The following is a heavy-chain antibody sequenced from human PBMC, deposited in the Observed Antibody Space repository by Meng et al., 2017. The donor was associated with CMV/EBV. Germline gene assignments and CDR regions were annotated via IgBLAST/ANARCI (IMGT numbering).Heavy chain of an antibody. V-gene: IGHV3-30*02. Sequence: GESLKISCAASGFTFSSYGMHWVRQAPGKGLEWVASIRYDGSNKYYADSVKGRFTISRDNSKNTLYLQMNSLRAEDTAVYYCANVAQSPGWELHHYYYGMDVWGQGTTVTVSS. J-gene: IGHJ6*02. CDR1: GFTFSSYG. D-gene: IGHD1-26*01. CDR3: ANVAQSPGWELHHYYYGMDV. CDR2: IRYDGSNK.